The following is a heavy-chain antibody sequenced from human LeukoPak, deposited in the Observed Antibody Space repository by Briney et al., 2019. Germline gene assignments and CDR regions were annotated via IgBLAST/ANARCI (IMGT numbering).Heavy chain of an antibody. CDR1: GGSISSYC. V-gene: IGHV4-59*01. CDR2: IYYSGST. D-gene: IGHD6-13*01. J-gene: IGHJ3*02. CDR3: ARGGGLAAAGANDAFDI. Sequence: AETLSLTCTVSGGSISSYCWSRIRQPPGKGLEWIGYIYYSGSTNYNPSLKSRVTISVDTSKNQFSLKLSSVTAADTAVYYCARGGGLAAAGANDAFDIWGQGTMVTVSS.